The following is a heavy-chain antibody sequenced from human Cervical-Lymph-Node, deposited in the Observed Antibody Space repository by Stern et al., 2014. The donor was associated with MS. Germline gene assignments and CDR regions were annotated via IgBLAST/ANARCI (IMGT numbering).Heavy chain of an antibody. CDR1: GYTFTSHY. J-gene: IGHJ4*02. D-gene: IGHD3/OR15-3a*01. Sequence: QVQLVQSGAEVKKPGASVKVSCKAFGYTFTSHYMHWVRQAPGQGLEWVGIIHPSGDSATYAQKFQGRVTITRDTSTSTVYMELSSLRSEDTAVYYCASGTGSKRPTGNYWGQGTLVTVSS. V-gene: IGHV1-46*01. CDR3: ASGTGSKRPTGNY. CDR2: IHPSGDSA.